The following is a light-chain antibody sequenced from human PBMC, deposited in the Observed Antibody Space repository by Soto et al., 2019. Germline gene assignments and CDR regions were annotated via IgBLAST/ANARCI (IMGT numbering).Light chain of an antibody. Sequence: DIQRTQSPSTLSASVEDSVTITCRPSESISSWLAWYQQKPGKAPKLLICKASSLESGVPSRCSCSGSGTEFTLTISSLQPDDFATYYCHQYNSYSQTFGQGTKVDIK. CDR1: ESISSW. CDR3: HQYNSYSQT. J-gene: IGKJ1*01. CDR2: KAS. V-gene: IGKV1-5*03.